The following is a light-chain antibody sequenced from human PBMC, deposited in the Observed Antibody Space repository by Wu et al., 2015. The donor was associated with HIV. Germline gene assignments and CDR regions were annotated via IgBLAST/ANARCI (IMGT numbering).Light chain of an antibody. Sequence: EIVLTQSPATLSLSPGERATLSCRTSQSVGVYIAWFQQKPGQAPRLLIYDASTRATGIPARFSGSGSGTDFTLTISRLEPDDFAVYYCQQYGSSPPYSFGQGTKLEIK. CDR2: DAS. CDR3: QQYGSSPPYS. J-gene: IGKJ2*03. CDR1: QSVGVY. V-gene: IGKV3-11*01.